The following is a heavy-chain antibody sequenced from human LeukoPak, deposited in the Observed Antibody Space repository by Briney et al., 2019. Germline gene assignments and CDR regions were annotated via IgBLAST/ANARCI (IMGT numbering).Heavy chain of an antibody. V-gene: IGHV4-61*02. CDR2: IYTSGST. Sequence: SSQTLSLTCTVSGSSISIGTYYGSWIRQPAGKGLEWIGRIYTSGSTNYNPSLKSRVTISLDTSRNQFSLRLTSVTAADTAAYYCARAGSITMVRGHYFDYWGQGTLVTVSS. CDR3: ARAGSITMVRGHYFDY. CDR1: GSSISIGTYY. D-gene: IGHD3-10*01. J-gene: IGHJ4*02.